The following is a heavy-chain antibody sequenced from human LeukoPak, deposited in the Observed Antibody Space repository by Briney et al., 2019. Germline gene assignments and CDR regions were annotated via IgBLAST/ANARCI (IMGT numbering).Heavy chain of an antibody. D-gene: IGHD6-13*01. CDR3: ARVSSSWYSGYYYYYMDV. J-gene: IGHJ6*03. Sequence: GGSLRLSCAASGFTFSSYAMHWVRQAPGKGLEWVAVIRHDGSNKYYADSVKGRFTISRDNSKNTLYLQMNSLRAEEMAVYYCARVSSSWYSGYYYYYMDVWGKGTTVTVSS. CDR2: IRHDGSNK. V-gene: IGHV3-33*01. CDR1: GFTFSSYA.